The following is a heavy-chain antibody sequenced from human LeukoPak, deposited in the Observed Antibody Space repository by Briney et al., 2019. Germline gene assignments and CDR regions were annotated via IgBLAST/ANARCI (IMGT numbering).Heavy chain of an antibody. D-gene: IGHD6-13*01. CDR3: ARQEGIARGFFDY. CDR2: IYYSGST. CDR1: GGSISSSSYY. J-gene: IGHJ4*02. V-gene: IGHV4-39*01. Sequence: SETLSLTCTVSGGSISSSSYYWGWIRQPPGKGLEWIGSIYYSGSTYYNPSLKSRVTISVDTSKNQFSLKLSSVTAADTAVYYCARQEGIARGFFDYRGQGTLVTVSS.